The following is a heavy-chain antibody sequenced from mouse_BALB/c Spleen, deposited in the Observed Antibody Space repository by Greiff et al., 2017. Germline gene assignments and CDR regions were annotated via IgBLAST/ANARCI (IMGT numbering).Heavy chain of an antibody. CDR3: ATYDYEDYFDY. J-gene: IGHJ2*01. Sequence: QVQLQQSGAELVRPGSSVKISCKASGYAFSSYWMNWVKQRPGQGLEWIGQIYPGDGDTNYNGKFKGKATLTADKSSSTAYMQLSSLTSEDSAVYFCATYDYEDYFDYWGQGTTLTVSS. D-gene: IGHD2-4*01. V-gene: IGHV1-80*01. CDR1: GYAFSSYW. CDR2: IYPGDGDT.